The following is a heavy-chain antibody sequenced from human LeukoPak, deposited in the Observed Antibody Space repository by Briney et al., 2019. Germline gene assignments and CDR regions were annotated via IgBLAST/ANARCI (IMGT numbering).Heavy chain of an antibody. CDR1: GFTFSSYA. CDR2: IYSGGGT. J-gene: IGHJ4*02. CDR3: ARERNFYYYDY. Sequence: PGGSLRLSCAASGFTFSSYAMNCVRQAPGKGLEWVSVIYSGGGTYYAESVKGRFTISRDTSKNTLYLQMNSLRAEDTAVYYCARERNFYYYDYWGQGALVTVSS. D-gene: IGHD3-3*01. V-gene: IGHV3-66*01.